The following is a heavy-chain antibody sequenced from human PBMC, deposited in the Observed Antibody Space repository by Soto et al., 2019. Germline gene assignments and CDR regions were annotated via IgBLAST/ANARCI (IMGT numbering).Heavy chain of an antibody. J-gene: IGHJ4*02. CDR1: GFIVSNAW. CDR2: IKSETDGGAT. CDR3: TTDKSD. V-gene: IGHV3-15*07. Sequence: EVQLVESGGGLVKPGGSLRLSCAASGFIVSNAWVNWVRQAPGKGLEWVGRIKSETDGGATDYGTTVEGRFTISRDVSKSTLYLQMNTLKTEDPAVYYCTTDKSDWGQGTLVTVSA.